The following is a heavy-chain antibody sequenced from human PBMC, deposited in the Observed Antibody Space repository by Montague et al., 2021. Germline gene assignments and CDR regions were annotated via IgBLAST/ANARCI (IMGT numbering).Heavy chain of an antibody. CDR2: IYYSGST. Sequence: SETLSLTCTVSGASTRSTSYYWAWIREPPGNGLEGLGTIYYSGSTYYKPTLKSRSTISVDTSNNQFYLKLSSVTAADTAVYYCAIHVIENYGKDVWGQGTTVTVSS. V-gene: IGHV4-39*01. CDR1: GASTRSTSYY. J-gene: IGHJ6*02. CDR3: AIHVIENYGKDV.